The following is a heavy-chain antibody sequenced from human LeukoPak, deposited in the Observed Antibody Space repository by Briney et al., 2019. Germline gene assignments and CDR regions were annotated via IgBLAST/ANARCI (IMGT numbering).Heavy chain of an antibody. D-gene: IGHD1-1*01. Sequence: PGGSLRLSCVASGFSFHEHDMHWVRQTPGKGLEWVSLISGDGGNKHYADSVRGRFTISRDNSKNLLSLQMNSLRGDDTALYFCAKRSGSPHNFDYWGQGALVTVSS. CDR2: ISGDGGNK. J-gene: IGHJ4*02. CDR3: AKRSGSPHNFDY. CDR1: GFSFHEHD. V-gene: IGHV3-43*02.